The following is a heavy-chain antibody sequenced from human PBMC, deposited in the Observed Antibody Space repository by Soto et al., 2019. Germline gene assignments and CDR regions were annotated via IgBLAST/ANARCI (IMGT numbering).Heavy chain of an antibody. CDR3: ARGARLIGYCISTSCRYYYYGMDV. CDR2: ISAYNGNT. Sequence: ASVKVSCKASGYTFTSYGISWVRQAPGQGLEWMGWISAYNGNTNYAQKLQGRVTMTTDTSTSTAYMELRSLRSDDTAVYYCARGARLIGYCISTSCRYYYYGMDVWG. J-gene: IGHJ6*02. D-gene: IGHD2-2*01. CDR1: GYTFTSYG. V-gene: IGHV1-18*01.